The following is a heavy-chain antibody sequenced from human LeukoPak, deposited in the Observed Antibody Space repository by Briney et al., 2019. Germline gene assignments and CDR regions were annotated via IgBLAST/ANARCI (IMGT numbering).Heavy chain of an antibody. Sequence: AGGSLRLSCAASGFAFTAYWMSWVRQAPGKGLEWVANINQDGSEKYYVDSVKGRFTISRDNSKNSLYLQMNSLRAEDTAVYYCARIDSSSWYYWGQGTLVTVSS. V-gene: IGHV3-7*04. D-gene: IGHD6-13*01. CDR3: ARIDSSSWYY. J-gene: IGHJ4*02. CDR1: GFAFTAYW. CDR2: INQDGSEK.